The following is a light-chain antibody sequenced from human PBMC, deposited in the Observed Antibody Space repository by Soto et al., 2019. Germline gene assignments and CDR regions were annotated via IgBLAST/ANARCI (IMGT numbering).Light chain of an antibody. J-gene: IGLJ1*01. CDR2: GVS. Sequence: QSALTQPASVSGYPGQSITISCTGTSSDVGSYNYVSWYQQHPGKAPKLMIYGVSDRPSGISSRFSGSKSGNTASLTISGLQTEDEADYYCSSYTDSSTLFGTGTKLTVL. CDR3: SSYTDSSTL. CDR1: SSDVGSYNY. V-gene: IGLV2-14*01.